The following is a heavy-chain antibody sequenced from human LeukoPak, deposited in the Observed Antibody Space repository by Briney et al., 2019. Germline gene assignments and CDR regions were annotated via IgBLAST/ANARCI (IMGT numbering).Heavy chain of an antibody. J-gene: IGHJ4*02. V-gene: IGHV3-48*04. CDR2: ISSGSSTI. CDR1: GFTFSSYT. CDR3: ARDRRKFDY. Sequence: GGSLRLSCAASGFTFSSYTMNWVRQAPGKGLEWVSYISSGSSTIYYADSVKGRFTFSRDNAKNSLFLQMNSLRAEDTAVYFCARDRRKFDYWGQGTLVTVSS.